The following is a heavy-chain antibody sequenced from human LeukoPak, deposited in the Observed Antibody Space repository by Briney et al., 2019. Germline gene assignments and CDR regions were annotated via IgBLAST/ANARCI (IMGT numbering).Heavy chain of an antibody. CDR3: ARLITSDIDANYFDF. Sequence: PSETLSLTCTVSGDSLRSNSYYWVWVRQPPGKGPEWIGSINYSGNTYYNWSLRSRVTISVDSRNQFSLNLRFVTAADAAVYSCARLITSDIDANYFDFWGPGTVVTVSS. D-gene: IGHD1-20*01. V-gene: IGHV4-39*01. CDR1: GDSLRSNSYY. J-gene: IGHJ4*02. CDR2: INYSGNT.